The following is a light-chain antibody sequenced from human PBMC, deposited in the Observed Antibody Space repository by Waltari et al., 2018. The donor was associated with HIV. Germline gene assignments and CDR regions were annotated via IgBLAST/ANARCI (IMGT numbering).Light chain of an antibody. J-gene: IGKJ3*01. CDR3: QQYNNWHT. CDR1: QSVSSN. CDR2: GAS. Sequence: MTQSPATLSVSPGERATLSCRASQSVSSNLAWYQQKPGQAPRLLIYGASTRAAGVPARFSGSGSGTEFTLTISSLQSEDFAVYYCQQYNNWHTFGPGTKVDIK. V-gene: IGKV3-15*01.